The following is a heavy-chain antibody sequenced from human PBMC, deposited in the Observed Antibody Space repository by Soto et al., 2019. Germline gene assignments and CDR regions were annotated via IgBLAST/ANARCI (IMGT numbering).Heavy chain of an antibody. D-gene: IGHD6-19*01. CDR2: FWHDGIKI. Sequence: GGSLRLSCAASGFTFSTYAVHWVRQAPGKGLEWVALFWHDGIKIYYADSVRGRFTISRDNSRNKLYLQMNSLTAEDTAVYYCAKGVAGFDYWGQGTQVTVS. J-gene: IGHJ4*02. CDR3: AKGVAGFDY. V-gene: IGHV3-33*06. CDR1: GFTFSTYA.